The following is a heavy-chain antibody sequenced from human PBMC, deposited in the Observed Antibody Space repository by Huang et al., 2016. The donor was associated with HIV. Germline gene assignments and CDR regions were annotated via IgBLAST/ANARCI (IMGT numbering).Heavy chain of an antibody. CDR3: ARDFQRSGYAFDI. CDR2: INQDESEK. V-gene: IGHV3-7*01. Sequence: EVQLVESGGGLVQPGGSLRLSCAASGFTFSTYRVNWVRQAPGKGVEWVATINQDESEKYYVDSLKGRFTISRDNAKNTLFLQMSSLRAEDAAVYYCARDFQRSGYAFDIWGQGTLVAVSA. D-gene: IGHD3-22*01. J-gene: IGHJ3*02. CDR1: GFTFSTYR.